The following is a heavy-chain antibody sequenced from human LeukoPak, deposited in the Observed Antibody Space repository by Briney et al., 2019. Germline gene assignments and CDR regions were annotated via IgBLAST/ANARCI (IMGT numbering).Heavy chain of an antibody. CDR1: GFTFHRSA. CDR2: ISGSGGNT. V-gene: IGHV3-23*01. CDR3: ANSPTINY. Sequence: PGGSLRLSCAASGFTFHRSAMSWVRQAPGKGLEWVSTISGSGGNTYYADSVKGRFTISRDNSKNTLYLQMNSLRAEDTAVYYCANSPTINYWGQGTLVTVSS. J-gene: IGHJ4*02.